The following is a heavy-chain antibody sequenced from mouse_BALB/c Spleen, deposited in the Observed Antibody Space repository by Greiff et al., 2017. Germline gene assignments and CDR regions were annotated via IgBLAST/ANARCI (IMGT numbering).Heavy chain of an antibody. CDR2: INPGSGGT. J-gene: IGHJ3*01. D-gene: IGHD1-1*01. V-gene: IGHV1-54*01. CDR1: GYAFTNYL. CDR3: ARDYGSSSWFAY. Sequence: VQLVESGAELVRPGTSVKVSCKASGYAFTNYLIEWVKQRPGQGLEWIGVINPGSGGTNYNEKFKGKATLTADKSSSTAYMQLSSLTSDDSAVYFCARDYGSSSWFAYWGQGTLVTVSA.